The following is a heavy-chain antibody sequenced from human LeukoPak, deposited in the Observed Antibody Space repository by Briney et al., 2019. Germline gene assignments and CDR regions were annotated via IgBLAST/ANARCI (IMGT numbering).Heavy chain of an antibody. J-gene: IGHJ4*02. Sequence: GGSLRLSCAASGFTFSSYWMHWVRQAPGKGLVWVSRINSDGSSTSYADSVKGRFTISRDNAKNTLYLQMNSLRAEDTAVYYCARAPRGYSYGPFDYWGQGTLVTVSS. CDR2: INSDGSST. D-gene: IGHD5-18*01. V-gene: IGHV3-74*01. CDR1: GFTFSSYW. CDR3: ARAPRGYSYGPFDY.